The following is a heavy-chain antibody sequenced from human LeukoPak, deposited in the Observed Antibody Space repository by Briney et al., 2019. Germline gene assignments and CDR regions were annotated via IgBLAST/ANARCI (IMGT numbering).Heavy chain of an antibody. CDR3: AAAPKLAEV. D-gene: IGHD1-7*01. CDR1: GFTFSTYA. V-gene: IGHV3-23*01. J-gene: IGHJ6*04. Sequence: GGSLRLSCAASGFTFSTYAMTWVRQAPGKGLEWVSGISGSGGSTYYADSVKGRSTISRDNSKNTLSLQMNSLRAEDTAVYYCAAAPKLAEVWGKGTTVTVSS. CDR2: ISGSGGST.